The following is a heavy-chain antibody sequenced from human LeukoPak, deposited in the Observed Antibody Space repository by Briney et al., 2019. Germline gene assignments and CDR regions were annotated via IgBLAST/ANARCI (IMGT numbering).Heavy chain of an antibody. J-gene: IGHJ5*02. Sequence: SETLSLTCAVYGGSFSGYYWSWIRQPPGKGLEWIGEINHSGSTNYNPPLKSRVTISVDTSKNQFSLKLSSVTAADTAVYYCARGELGYCSSTSCYSRAWFDPWGQGTLVTVSS. V-gene: IGHV4-34*01. CDR3: ARGELGYCSSTSCYSRAWFDP. CDR1: GGSFSGYY. D-gene: IGHD2-2*01. CDR2: INHSGST.